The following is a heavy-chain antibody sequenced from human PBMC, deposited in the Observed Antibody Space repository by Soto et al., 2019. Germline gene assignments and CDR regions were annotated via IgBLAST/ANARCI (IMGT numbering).Heavy chain of an antibody. CDR2: IIAIISTT. D-gene: IGHD3-10*01. V-gene: IGHV1-69*06. CDR3: ARGHYGSGSLV. J-gene: IGHJ4*02. CDR1: GGTFSSYA. Sequence: GASVKVSCKASGGTFSSYAISWVRQAPGQRLEWMGWIIAIISTTNYSQKFKGRVTITGDKSASTAYMELSSLRSEDTAVYYCARGHYGSGSLVWGQGTLVT.